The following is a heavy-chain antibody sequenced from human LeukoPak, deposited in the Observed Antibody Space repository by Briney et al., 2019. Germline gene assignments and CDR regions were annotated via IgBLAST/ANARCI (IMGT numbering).Heavy chain of an antibody. D-gene: IGHD2-15*01. CDR3: ARIPGLQLPRRGFY. J-gene: IGHJ4*02. CDR1: GGTFSSYA. V-gene: IGHV1-2*02. CDR2: INPNSGDT. Sequence: ASVKVSCKASGGTFSSYAISWVRQAPGQGLEWMGWINPNSGDTNYAQKFQGRVTMTRDTSISTAYMELNRLTSDDTAVFYCARIPGLQLPRRGFYWGQGTLVTVSS.